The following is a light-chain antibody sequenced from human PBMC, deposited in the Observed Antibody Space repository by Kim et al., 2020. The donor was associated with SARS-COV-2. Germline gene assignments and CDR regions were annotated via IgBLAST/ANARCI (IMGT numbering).Light chain of an antibody. Sequence: SYELTQPLSVSVAPGQTASITCWGDKSVVKSVHWYHQKPGQSPVLVIYQDTHRPSGIPERISGSNSGNTATLTISRAEAMDEGDYYCQAWDSTTALFGGG. V-gene: IGLV3-1*01. CDR1: KSVVKS. CDR2: QDT. J-gene: IGLJ3*02. CDR3: QAWDSTTAL.